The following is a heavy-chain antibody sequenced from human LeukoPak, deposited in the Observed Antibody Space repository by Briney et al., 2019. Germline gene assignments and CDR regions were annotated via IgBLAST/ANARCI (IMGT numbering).Heavy chain of an antibody. CDR2: ISSSGSTI. D-gene: IGHD2-15*01. CDR1: GFTFSRYS. V-gene: IGHV3-48*01. J-gene: IGHJ4*02. Sequence: GGSLRLSCAASGFTFSRYSMNWVRQAPGKGLEWVSYISSSGSTIYYADSVKGRFTISRDNAKNSLFLQMNSLRAEDTAVYYCARGDCSGGSCYLSLTTIDYWGQGTLVTVSS. CDR3: ARGDCSGGSCYLSLTTIDY.